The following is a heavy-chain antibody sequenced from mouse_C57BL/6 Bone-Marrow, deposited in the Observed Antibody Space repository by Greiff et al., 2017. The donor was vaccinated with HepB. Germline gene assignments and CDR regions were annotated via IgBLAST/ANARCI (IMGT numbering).Heavy chain of an antibody. V-gene: IGHV3-6*01. J-gene: IGHJ2*01. Sequence: EVQLVESGPGLVKPSQSLSLTCSVTGYSITSGYYWNWIRQFPGNKLEWMGYISYDGSNNYNPSLKNRISITRDTSKNQFFLKLNSVTTEDTATYYCARGVITTYYFDYWGQGTTLTVSS. CDR1: GYSITSGYY. D-gene: IGHD2-4*01. CDR3: ARGVITTYYFDY. CDR2: ISYDGSN.